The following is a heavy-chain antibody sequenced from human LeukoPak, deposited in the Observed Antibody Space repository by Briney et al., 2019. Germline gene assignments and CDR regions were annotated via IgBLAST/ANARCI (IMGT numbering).Heavy chain of an antibody. D-gene: IGHD5-12*01. J-gene: IGHJ4*02. CDR3: AREVLGGATIRPIDY. Sequence: TAGGSLRLSCAASGFTFSSYSMNWVRQAPGKGLEWVSSISSSSSYIYYADSVKGRFTISRDNAKNSLYLQMNSLRAEDTAVYYCAREVLGGATIRPIDYWGQGTLVTVSS. CDR1: GFTFSSYS. V-gene: IGHV3-21*01. CDR2: ISSSSSYI.